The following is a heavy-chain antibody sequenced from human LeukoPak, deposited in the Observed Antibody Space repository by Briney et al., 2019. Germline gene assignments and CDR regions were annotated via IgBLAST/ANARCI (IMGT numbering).Heavy chain of an antibody. Sequence: GGSLRLSCAASGFTFSSYWMTWVRQAPGKGLEWVANIKQDGREKYYVDSVKGRFTISRDNGKNSLYLQMNSLRAEDTAVYYCAREGSSGGPGYFDYWGQGTLVTVSS. CDR3: AREGSSGGPGYFDY. V-gene: IGHV3-7*01. D-gene: IGHD6-19*01. CDR2: IKQDGREK. J-gene: IGHJ4*02. CDR1: GFTFSSYW.